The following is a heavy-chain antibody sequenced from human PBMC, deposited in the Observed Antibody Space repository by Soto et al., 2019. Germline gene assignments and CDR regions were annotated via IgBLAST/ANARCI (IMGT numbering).Heavy chain of an antibody. Sequence: GASVKVSCKASGFTFTSSAVQWVRQARGQRLEWIGWIVVGSGNTNYAQKFQERVTITRDMSTSTAYMELSSLRSEDTAVYYCAASIKVATIRYYYGMDVWGQGTTVTVSS. V-gene: IGHV1-58*01. CDR2: IVVGSGNT. J-gene: IGHJ6*02. CDR3: AASIKVATIRYYYGMDV. CDR1: GFTFTSSA. D-gene: IGHD5-12*01.